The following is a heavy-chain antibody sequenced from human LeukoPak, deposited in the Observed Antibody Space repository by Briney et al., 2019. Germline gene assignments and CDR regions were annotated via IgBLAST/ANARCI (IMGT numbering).Heavy chain of an antibody. CDR3: ARTLYGSGSFDLGY. D-gene: IGHD3-10*01. V-gene: IGHV3-30-3*01. J-gene: IGHJ4*02. CDR1: GFTFSSYA. Sequence: PGGSLRFSCAASGFTFSSYAMHWVRQAPGKGLEWVAVISYDGSNKYYADSVKGRFTISRDNSKNTLYLQMNSLRAEDTAVYYCARTLYGSGSFDLGYWGQGTLVTVSS. CDR2: ISYDGSNK.